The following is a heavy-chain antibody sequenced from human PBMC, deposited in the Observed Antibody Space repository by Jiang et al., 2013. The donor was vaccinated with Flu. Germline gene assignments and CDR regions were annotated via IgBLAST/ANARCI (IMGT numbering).Heavy chain of an antibody. CDR3: ARALVATRGYYYYGMDV. CDR1: GDSVSSNSAA. V-gene: IGHV6-1*01. J-gene: IGHJ6*02. D-gene: IGHD5-12*01. CDR2: TYYRSKWYN. Sequence: SQTLSLTCAISGDSVSSNSAAWNWIRQSPSRGLEWLGRTYYRSKWYNDYAVSVKSRITINPDTSKNQFSLQLNSVTPEDTAVYYCARALVATRGYYYYGMDVWGQGTTVTVSS.